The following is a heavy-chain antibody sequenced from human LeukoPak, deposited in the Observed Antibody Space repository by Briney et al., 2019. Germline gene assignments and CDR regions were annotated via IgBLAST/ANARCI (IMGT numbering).Heavy chain of an antibody. CDR2: ISGSGGST. Sequence: GGSLRLSCEASGFTFSSYAMSWVRQAPGKGLEWVSGISGSGGSTYYVDSVKGRFTISRDNSKNTLYLQMNSLRVEDTAVYYCAKVVTTVTTGNYFDYWGQGTLVTVSS. V-gene: IGHV3-23*01. CDR1: GFTFSSYA. D-gene: IGHD4-17*01. J-gene: IGHJ4*02. CDR3: AKVVTTVTTGNYFDY.